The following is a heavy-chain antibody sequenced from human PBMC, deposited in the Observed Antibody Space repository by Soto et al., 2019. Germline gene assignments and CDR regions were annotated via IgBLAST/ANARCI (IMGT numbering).Heavy chain of an antibody. CDR1: GFTFSSYE. J-gene: IGHJ6*02. Sequence: GGSLRLSCAASGFTFSSYEMNWVRQAPGKGLEWVSYISSSGSTIYYADSVKGRFTISRDNAKNSLYLQMNSLRAEDTAVYYCASIVGATRNYYYYGMDVWGQGTTVTVSS. CDR2: ISSSGSTI. CDR3: ASIVGATRNYYYYGMDV. D-gene: IGHD1-26*01. V-gene: IGHV3-48*03.